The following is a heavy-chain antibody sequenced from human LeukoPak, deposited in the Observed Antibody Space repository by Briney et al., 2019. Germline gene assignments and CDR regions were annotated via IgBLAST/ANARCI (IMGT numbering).Heavy chain of an antibody. J-gene: IGHJ3*02. Sequence: SETLSLTCTVSGGSISFYYWSWIRQPPGKGLEWIGYIYHSGSTKYNPSLKSRVTISVDTSKNQFSLKLSSVTASDTAVYYCAGYTTDAFDIWGQGTMVTVSS. CDR3: AGYTTDAFDI. D-gene: IGHD6-13*01. CDR2: IYHSGST. CDR1: GGSISFYY. V-gene: IGHV4-4*09.